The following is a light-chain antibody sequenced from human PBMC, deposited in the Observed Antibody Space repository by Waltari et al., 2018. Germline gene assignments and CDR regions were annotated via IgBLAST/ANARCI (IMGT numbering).Light chain of an antibody. J-gene: IGLJ3*02. V-gene: IGLV1-44*01. CDR1: NSNIGSNE. Sequence: QSVVTQPPSVSGTPGQRVTISCSGSNSNIGSNELTWYQQLPGTAPKLLIYNNNQRPSGVPDRFSGSKSGSSASLAISGLQSEDEGDYYCASWDDSLTGSWVFGGGTKLTVL. CDR3: ASWDDSLTGSWV. CDR2: NNN.